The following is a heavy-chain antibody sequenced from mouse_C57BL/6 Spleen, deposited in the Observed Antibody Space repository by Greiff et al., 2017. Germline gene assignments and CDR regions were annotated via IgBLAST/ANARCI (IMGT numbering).Heavy chain of an antibody. J-gene: IGHJ3*01. V-gene: IGHV5-9-1*02. Sequence: DVMLVESGEGLVKPGGSLKLSCAASGFTFSSYAMSWVRQTPEKRLEWVAYISSGGDYIYYADTVKGRFPISRDNARNTLYLQMSSLKSEDTAMYYCTRDLGVYDYPFAYWGQGTLVTVSA. CDR3: TRDLGVYDYPFAY. CDR1: GFTFSSYA. D-gene: IGHD2-4*01. CDR2: ISSGGDYI.